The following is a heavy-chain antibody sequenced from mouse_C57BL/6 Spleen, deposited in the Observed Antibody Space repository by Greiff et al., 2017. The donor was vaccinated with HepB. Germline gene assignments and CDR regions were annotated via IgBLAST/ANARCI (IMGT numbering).Heavy chain of an antibody. D-gene: IGHD1-2*01. CDR1: GYSITSGYG. CDR2: ISYSGST. CDR3: ARTARIKY. Sequence: EVMLVESGPGLVKPSQSLSLTCTVTGYSITSGYGWNWIRQFPGNKLEWMGYISYSGSTNYNPSLKSRISITRDTSKNQFFLQLNSVTTEDTATYYCARTARIKYWGQGTTLPVSS. J-gene: IGHJ2*01. V-gene: IGHV3-2*02.